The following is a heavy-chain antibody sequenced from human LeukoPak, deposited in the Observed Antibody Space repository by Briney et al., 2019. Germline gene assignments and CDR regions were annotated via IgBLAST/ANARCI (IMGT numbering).Heavy chain of an antibody. CDR3: ARAPGNGPEDY. CDR1: GGSISSYY. Sequence: PSETLSLTCTVSGGSISSYYWSWIRQPPGKGLEWIGYIYYSGSTYYNPSLKSRVTISVDTSKNQFSLKLSSVTAADTAVYYCARAPGNGPEDYWGQGTLVTVSS. V-gene: IGHV4-30-4*08. D-gene: IGHD2-8*01. J-gene: IGHJ4*02. CDR2: IYYSGST.